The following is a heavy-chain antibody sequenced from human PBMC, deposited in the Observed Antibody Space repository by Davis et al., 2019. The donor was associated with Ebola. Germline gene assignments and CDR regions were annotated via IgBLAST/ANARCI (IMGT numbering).Heavy chain of an antibody. CDR1: GFSFSIYG. Sequence: GESLKISCAASGFSFSIYGIHWVRQAPGKGLEWVGVISYDGSNKYYADSVKGRFAISKDNSKDTVYLQMNSLRPEDTAVYYCAKDLTTSGNYELDYWGQGTLVTVSS. CDR2: ISYDGSNK. J-gene: IGHJ4*02. V-gene: IGHV3-30*18. CDR3: AKDLTTSGNYELDY. D-gene: IGHD1-26*01.